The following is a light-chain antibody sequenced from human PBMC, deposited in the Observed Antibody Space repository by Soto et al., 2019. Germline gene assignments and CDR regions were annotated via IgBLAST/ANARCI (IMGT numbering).Light chain of an antibody. J-gene: IGKJ5*01. CDR3: QQRSNWPT. CDR2: DAS. CDR1: QSVSSN. V-gene: IGKV3-11*01. Sequence: EIVMTQSPATLSVSPGERATFSCWASQSVSSNLAWYQQKPGQAPRLLIYDASTRATGIPARFSGSGSGTDFTLTISSLEPEDFAVYYCQQRSNWPTFGQGTRLEIK.